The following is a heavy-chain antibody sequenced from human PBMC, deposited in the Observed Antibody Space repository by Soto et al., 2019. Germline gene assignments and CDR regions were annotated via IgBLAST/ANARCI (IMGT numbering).Heavy chain of an antibody. CDR1: GFTFSDFY. CDR3: ARSVDLDY. Sequence: PGGSLRLSCVASGFTFSDFYMSWIRQAPGKGLEWVSYISLSRGYTKYADSVKGRFTISRDNAKNSLYLHMSSLRAEDTAVYYCARSVDLDYWGQGTLVTVSS. D-gene: IGHD2-15*01. CDR2: ISLSRGYT. V-gene: IGHV3-11*06. J-gene: IGHJ4*02.